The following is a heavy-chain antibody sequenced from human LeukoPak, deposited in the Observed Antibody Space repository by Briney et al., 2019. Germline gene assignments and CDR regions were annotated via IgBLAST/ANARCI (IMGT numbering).Heavy chain of an antibody. V-gene: IGHV4-4*02. CDR3: ARLEVVTPLNAFDI. Sequence: PSETLSLTCAVSGGSISSSNWWSWVRQPPGKGLEWIGEIYHSGSTNYNPSLKSRVTISVDKSKNQFSLKLSSVTAADTAVYYCARLEVVTPLNAFDIWGQGTMVTVSS. CDR2: IYHSGST. D-gene: IGHD4-23*01. J-gene: IGHJ3*02. CDR1: GGSISSSNW.